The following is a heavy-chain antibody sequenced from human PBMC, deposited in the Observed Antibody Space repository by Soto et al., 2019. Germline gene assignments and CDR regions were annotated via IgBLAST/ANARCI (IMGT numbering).Heavy chain of an antibody. Sequence: QVQLQESGPGLVKPSQTLSLTCTVSGGSISSGDYYWSWIRQPPGKGLEWIGYIYHSGSTYYNPSLKSRVNISVNTSKNQFSLKLSSVTAAATAVSYCASERPDGARLDPWGQGTLVTVSS. CDR3: ASERPDGARLDP. J-gene: IGHJ5*02. CDR1: GGSISSGDYY. D-gene: IGHD6-6*01. V-gene: IGHV4-30-4*01. CDR2: IYHSGST.